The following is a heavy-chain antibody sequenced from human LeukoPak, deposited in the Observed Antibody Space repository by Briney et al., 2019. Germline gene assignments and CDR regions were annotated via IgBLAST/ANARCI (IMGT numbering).Heavy chain of an antibody. Sequence: ASVKVSCKASGYTFTSYGISWVRQAPGQGLEWMGWISAYNGNTNYAQKFQGRVTMTRDTSISTAYMELSRLRSDDTAVYYCAATAVDFDYWGQGTLVTVSS. V-gene: IGHV1-18*01. D-gene: IGHD2-15*01. CDR1: GYTFTSYG. CDR2: ISAYNGNT. CDR3: AATAVDFDY. J-gene: IGHJ4*02.